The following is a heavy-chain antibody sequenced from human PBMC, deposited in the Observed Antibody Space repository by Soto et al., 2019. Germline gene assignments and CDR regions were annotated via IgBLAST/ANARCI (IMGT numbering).Heavy chain of an antibody. CDR3: AHSIAPRVLRY. Sequence: ESGPTLVNPTQTLTLTCTFSGFSLTTSGVGVGWIRQPPGKALEWLALIYWDDDKRYSPSLQSRLTITKDTSRDQVVLTMTNMDPVDTATYYCAHSIAPRVLRYWGQGTLVTVSS. CDR1: GFSLTTSGVG. V-gene: IGHV2-5*02. J-gene: IGHJ4*02. D-gene: IGHD3-3*01. CDR2: IYWDDDK.